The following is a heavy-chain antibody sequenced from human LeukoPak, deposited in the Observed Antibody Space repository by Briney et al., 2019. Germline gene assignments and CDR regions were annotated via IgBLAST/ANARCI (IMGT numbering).Heavy chain of an antibody. V-gene: IGHV3-23*01. D-gene: IGHD1/OR15-1a*01. CDR2: IDKNDATT. J-gene: IGHJ4*02. CDR3: AKYNGLLLEHWYFDY. Sequence: GGSLRLSCAASGFTFSNYAMSWVRQAPGKGLEWVSSIDKNDATTNYADSVRGRFTISRDNSKNTLHLQMSSLRAEDTAVYYCAKYNGLLLEHWYFDYWGQGTLVTVSS. CDR1: GFTFSNYA.